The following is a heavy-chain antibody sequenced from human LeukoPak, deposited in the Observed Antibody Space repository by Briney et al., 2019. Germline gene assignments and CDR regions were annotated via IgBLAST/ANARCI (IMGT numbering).Heavy chain of an antibody. D-gene: IGHD6-13*01. J-gene: IGHJ4*02. CDR2: IYYSGST. CDR3: ARHVFHSSTSYGPIDY. Sequence: PSETLSLTCTVSGGSVSSSNCYWGWIRQPPGKGLEWIGNIYYSGSTYYNPSLKSRVTLSVDTSKNQFSLKLSSVTAADMAVYYCARHVFHSSTSYGPIDYWGQGTLVTVSA. CDR1: GGSVSSSNCY. V-gene: IGHV4-39*01.